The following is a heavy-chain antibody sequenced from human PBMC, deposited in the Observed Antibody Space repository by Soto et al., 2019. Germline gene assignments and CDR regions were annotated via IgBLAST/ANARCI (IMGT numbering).Heavy chain of an antibody. V-gene: IGHV4-31*03. D-gene: IGHD1-1*01. CDR3: ARGSQLERDALDI. CDR1: GVSINSGGYY. J-gene: IGHJ3*02. Sequence: QVQLQESGPGLVKPSQTLSLTCSVSGVSINSGGYYWSWIRHHPGKGLEWIGYIYYTGHTFYNPSLKRRVAMSLDTSKNQFSPKLSSVTAADTAVYYCARGSQLERDALDIWGQGTMVTVSS. CDR2: IYYTGHT.